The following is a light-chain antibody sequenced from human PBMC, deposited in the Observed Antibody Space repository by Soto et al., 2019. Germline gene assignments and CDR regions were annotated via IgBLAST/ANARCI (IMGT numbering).Light chain of an antibody. Sequence: EIVLTQSRGTLSLSPGERATLSCRASQSVSSSYLTWYQQKPGQAPRLLIYGASSRATGIPDRFSGSGSGTDFTLTISRLEPEDFAVYYCQQYGSSVYTFGQGTKLEIK. CDR1: QSVSSSY. V-gene: IGKV3-20*01. J-gene: IGKJ2*01. CDR3: QQYGSSVYT. CDR2: GAS.